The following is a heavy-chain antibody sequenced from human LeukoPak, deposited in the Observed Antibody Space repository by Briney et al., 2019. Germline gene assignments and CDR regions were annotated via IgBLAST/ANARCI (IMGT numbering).Heavy chain of an antibody. CDR1: GFTFSSYS. J-gene: IGHJ4*02. D-gene: IGHD3-22*01. CDR3: ARDPSKTYYYDSSGYD. CDR2: ISSSSSYI. Sequence: GXXLRLSCAASGFTFSSYSMNWVRQAPGKGLEWVSSISSSSSYIYYADSVKGRFTISRDNAKNSLYVQMNSLRAEDTAVYYCARDPSKTYYYDSSGYDWGQGTLVTVSS. V-gene: IGHV3-21*01.